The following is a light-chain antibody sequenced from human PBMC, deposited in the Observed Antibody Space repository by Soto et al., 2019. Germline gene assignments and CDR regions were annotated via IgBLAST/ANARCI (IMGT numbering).Light chain of an antibody. J-gene: IGKJ4*01. V-gene: IGKV3-20*01. CDR2: DAS. CDR3: QQYGRSPLT. Sequence: IVLTQSPDALSLSPAERATLSCRASQSVRSNYLAWYQQKPGQAPRFLIYDASSRATGIPDRFSGSGSGTDFTLTISRLEPEDVAVYYCQQYGRSPLTFGGGTKVEIK. CDR1: QSVRSNY.